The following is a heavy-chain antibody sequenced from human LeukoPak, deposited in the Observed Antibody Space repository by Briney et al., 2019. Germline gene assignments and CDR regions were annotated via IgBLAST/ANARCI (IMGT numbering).Heavy chain of an antibody. CDR1: GGSINTANYY. V-gene: IGHV4-39*01. CDR3: ARQRADYYYYYVDV. CDR2: IYYSETT. J-gene: IGHJ6*03. Sequence: RPSETLSLTCTVSGGSINTANYYWGWLRQPPGKGLEWIGSIYYSETTYDNPSVKCRVTISIETSKNQFSLRLSSVTASDTAVYYCARQRADYYYYYVDVWGEGTTVAVS.